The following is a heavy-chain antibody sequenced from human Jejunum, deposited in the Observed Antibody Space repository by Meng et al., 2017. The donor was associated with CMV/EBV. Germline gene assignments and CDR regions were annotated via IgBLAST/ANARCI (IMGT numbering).Heavy chain of an antibody. V-gene: IGHV3-20*03. D-gene: IGHD3-22*01. CDR3: ARAQGYYDSSGYYNSYYYYGMDV. J-gene: IGHJ6*02. Sequence: WVRQARGKGLELVSGINDIGAGTGYADSVKGRFTISRDNATNSLYLQMSSLRAEDTALYYCARAQGYYDSSGYYNSYYYYGMDVWGQGTTVTVSS. CDR2: INDIGAGT.